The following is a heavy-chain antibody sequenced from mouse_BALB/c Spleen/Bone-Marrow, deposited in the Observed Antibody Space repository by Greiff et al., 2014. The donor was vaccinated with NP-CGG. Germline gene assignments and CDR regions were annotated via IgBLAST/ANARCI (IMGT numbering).Heavy chain of an antibody. CDR3: ARYDYDGVDY. J-gene: IGHJ2*01. D-gene: IGHD2-4*01. V-gene: IGHV3-2*02. Sequence: EVKLVESGPGLVKPSQSLSLTCTVTGYSITSDYAWNWIRQFPGNKLEWMGYISYSGSTSYNPSLKSRISITRDTSKNQFFLRLNSVTTEDTATYYCARYDYDGVDYWGQGTTLTVSS. CDR1: GYSITSDYA. CDR2: ISYSGST.